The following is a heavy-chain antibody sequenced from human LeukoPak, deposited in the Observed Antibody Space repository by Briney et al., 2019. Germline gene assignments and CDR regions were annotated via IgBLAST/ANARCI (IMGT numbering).Heavy chain of an antibody. Sequence: PGGSLRLSCAASGLTFSSYGMHWVRQAPGKGLEWVTVISYDGSNKYYADSVKGRFIISRDNSKNTLYLQMNSLRTEDTAVYYCAKRSSTSSLDPWGQGTLVTVSS. CDR1: GLTFSSYG. CDR3: AKRSSTSSLDP. J-gene: IGHJ5*02. CDR2: ISYDGSNK. V-gene: IGHV3-30*18. D-gene: IGHD2-2*01.